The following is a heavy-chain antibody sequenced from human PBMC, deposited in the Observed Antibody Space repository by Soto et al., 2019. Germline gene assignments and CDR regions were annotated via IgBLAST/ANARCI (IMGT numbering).Heavy chain of an antibody. D-gene: IGHD6-19*01. CDR3: AREGERYPSGWPDY. Sequence: EVQLVESGGGLVKPGGSLRLSCAASGFTFSSYSMNWVRQAPGKGLEWVSSISSRSTYIYYADSVKGRFTISRDNAKNSLYLQMNSLRVEDTAVYYCAREGERYPSGWPDYWGQGTLVTVSS. CDR1: GFTFSSYS. J-gene: IGHJ4*02. V-gene: IGHV3-21*01. CDR2: ISSRSTYI.